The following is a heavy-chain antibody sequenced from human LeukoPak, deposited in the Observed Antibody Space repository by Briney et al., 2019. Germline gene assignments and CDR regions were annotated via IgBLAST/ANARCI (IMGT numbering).Heavy chain of an antibody. CDR2: ISGSSGST. D-gene: IGHD5-24*01. CDR3: AKSRPMAYYFDY. J-gene: IGHJ4*02. Sequence: PGGSLRLSCAASGFTFSIYAMSWVRQAPGKGLEWVSAISGSSGSTYYADSVKGRFTISRDNSRNTLYPQMNSLRADDTAVYYCAKSRPMAYYFDYWGQGTLVTVSS. V-gene: IGHV3-23*01. CDR1: GFTFSIYA.